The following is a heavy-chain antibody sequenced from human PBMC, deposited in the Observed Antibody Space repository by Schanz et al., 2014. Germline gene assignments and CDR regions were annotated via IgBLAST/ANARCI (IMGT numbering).Heavy chain of an antibody. CDR1: GYTFTGYS. CDR2: INPNSGGT. V-gene: IGHV1-2*06. CDR3: ARGLVRYFAY. J-gene: IGHJ4*02. Sequence: QVQLVQSGTEVKKPGASVKVSCKASGYTFTGYSLHWVRLVPGQGLEWMGRINPNSGGTNYAQKFQGRVTMTRDTSISTAYMELSRLKSDDTAVYYCARGLVRYFAYWGQGTLVTVSS. D-gene: IGHD2-8*02.